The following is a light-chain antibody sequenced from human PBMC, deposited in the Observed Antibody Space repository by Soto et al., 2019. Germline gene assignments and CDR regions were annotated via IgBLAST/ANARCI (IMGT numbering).Light chain of an antibody. Sequence: QSALTQPASVSGSPGQSITISCTGTSSDVGGYNYVSWYQHHPGKAPKLVIYEVSNRPSGISNRFSGSKSGNTASLTISGLQAEDEADYYCSSFTSSSTYVLFGGGTQLTVL. CDR3: SSFTSSSTYVL. J-gene: IGLJ2*01. V-gene: IGLV2-14*01. CDR2: EVS. CDR1: SSDVGGYNY.